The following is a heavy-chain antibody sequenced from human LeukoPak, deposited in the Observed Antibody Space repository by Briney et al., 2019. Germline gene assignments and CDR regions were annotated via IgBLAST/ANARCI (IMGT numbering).Heavy chain of an antibody. CDR1: GGSFSGYY. D-gene: IGHD3-16*01. CDR3: ASGSLGVYYYYGMDV. Sequence: SETLSLTCAVYGGSFSGYYWSWIRQPPGKGLEWIGEINHSGSTNYNPSLKSRVTISVDTSKNQFSLKLSSVTAADTAVYYCASGSLGVYYYYGMDVWGQGTTVTVSS. J-gene: IGHJ6*02. CDR2: INHSGST. V-gene: IGHV4-34*01.